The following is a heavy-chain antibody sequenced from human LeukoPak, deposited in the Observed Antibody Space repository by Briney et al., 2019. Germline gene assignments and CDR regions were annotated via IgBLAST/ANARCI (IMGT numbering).Heavy chain of an antibody. D-gene: IGHD6-19*01. V-gene: IGHV4-34*01. Sequence: SETLSLTCAVYGGSFSGYYWSWIRQPPGKGLEWIGEINHSGSTNYNPSLKRRVTISVDTSKNQFSLKLSSVTAADTAVYYCARGLSGWYTHWFDPWGQGTLVTVSS. J-gene: IGHJ5*02. CDR3: ARGLSGWYTHWFDP. CDR2: INHSGST. CDR1: GGSFSGYY.